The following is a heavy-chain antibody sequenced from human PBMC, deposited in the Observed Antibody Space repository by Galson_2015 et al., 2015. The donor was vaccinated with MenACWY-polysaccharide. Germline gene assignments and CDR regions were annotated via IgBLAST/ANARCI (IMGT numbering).Heavy chain of an antibody. CDR1: GGSFSDYA. V-gene: IGHV1-69*04. CDR3: ARVGCSGISCFLEY. D-gene: IGHD2-2*01. J-gene: IGHJ4*02. Sequence: SVKVSCKVSGGSFSDYAITWVRQAPGQGLEWMGRIIPMAGTKNYAQKVQGRVTITADTSRTTVYMELSSLGIEDTAVYYCARVGCSGISCFLEYWGQGSPVTVSS. CDR2: IIPMAGTK.